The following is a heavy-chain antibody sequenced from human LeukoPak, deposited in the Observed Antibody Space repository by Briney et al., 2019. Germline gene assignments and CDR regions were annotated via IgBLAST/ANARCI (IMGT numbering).Heavy chain of an antibody. CDR2: IYYSGST. V-gene: IGHV4-39*01. CDR1: GGSISSSSYY. CDR3: ARHDPVYYDFWSGYPLGGLDY. D-gene: IGHD3-3*01. Sequence: SETLSLTCTVSGGSISSSSYYWGWIRQPPGKGLEWIGSIYYSGSTYYNPSLKSRVTISVDTSKNQFSLKLSSVTAADTAVYYCARHDPVYYDFWSGYPLGGLDYWGQGTLVTVSS. J-gene: IGHJ4*02.